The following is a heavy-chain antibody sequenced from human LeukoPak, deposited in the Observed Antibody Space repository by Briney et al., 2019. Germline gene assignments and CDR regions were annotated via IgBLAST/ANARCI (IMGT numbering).Heavy chain of an antibody. D-gene: IGHD3-22*01. CDR2: INPNSGGT. CDR3: ARDDSSGYYLDY. V-gene: IGHV1-2*02. Sequence: ASVKVSCKASGYTYTGYGISWVRQAPGQGLEWMGWINPNSGGTNYAQKFQGRVTMTRDTSISTAYMELSRLRSDDTAVYYCARDDSSGYYLDYWGQGTLVTVSS. CDR1: GYTYTGYG. J-gene: IGHJ4*02.